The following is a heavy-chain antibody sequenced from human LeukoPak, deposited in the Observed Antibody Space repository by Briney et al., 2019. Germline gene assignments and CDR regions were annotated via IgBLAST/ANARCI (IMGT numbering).Heavy chain of an antibody. CDR1: GGSISSSSYY. Sequence: SETLSLTCTVSGGSISSSSYYWSWIRQPPGKGLEWIGYIYYSGSTNYNPSLKSRVTISVDTSKNQFSLKLSSVTAADTAVYYCARHGSSWTYFDYWGQGTLVTVSS. J-gene: IGHJ4*02. V-gene: IGHV4-61*05. D-gene: IGHD6-13*01. CDR2: IYYSGST. CDR3: ARHGSSWTYFDY.